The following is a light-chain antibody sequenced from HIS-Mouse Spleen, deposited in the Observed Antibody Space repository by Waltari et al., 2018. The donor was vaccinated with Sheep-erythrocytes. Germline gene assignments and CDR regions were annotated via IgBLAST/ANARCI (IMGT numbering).Light chain of an antibody. V-gene: IGLV2-8*01. CDR3: QAWDSSTAV. CDR1: SSAVGGYNY. J-gene: IGLJ2*01. CDR2: EVS. Sequence: QSALTQPPSASGSPGQSVTISCTGPSSAVGGYNYVSWYQQHPGKAPKLTIYEVSKRPSGIPERFSGSNSGNTATLTISGTQAMDEADYYCQAWDSSTAVFGGGTKLTVL.